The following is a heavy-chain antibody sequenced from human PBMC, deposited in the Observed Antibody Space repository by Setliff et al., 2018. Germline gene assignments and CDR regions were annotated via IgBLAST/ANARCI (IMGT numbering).Heavy chain of an antibody. D-gene: IGHD4-17*01. J-gene: IGHJ4*02. CDR1: GGSLSSGPYY. V-gene: IGHV4-61*09. CDR3: ARGRLLYVGDSHYFDN. CDR2: IYSTETT. Sequence: TLSLTCTVPGGSLSSGPYYWTWVRQPAGKGLEWIGHIYSTETTSYSPSLKSRVTISADTSKNQFSLQLSSVTATDTAVYYCARGRLLYVGDSHYFDNWGQGTLVTVSS.